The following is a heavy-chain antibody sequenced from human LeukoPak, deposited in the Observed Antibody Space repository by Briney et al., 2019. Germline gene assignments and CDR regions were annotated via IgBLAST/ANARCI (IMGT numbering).Heavy chain of an antibody. CDR2: VSGSGGST. V-gene: IGHV3-23*01. J-gene: IGHJ6*02. CDR1: GFTISSYA. Sequence: GGSLRLSCAASGFTISSYAMSWVRQAPGKWLEWVSAVSGSGGSTYYADSVKGRFTISRDNSKNTLYLQMNSLRAEDTAVYYCATLGRGAAYYYYYGMDVWGQGTTVTVSS. D-gene: IGHD1-26*01. CDR3: ATLGRGAAYYYYYGMDV.